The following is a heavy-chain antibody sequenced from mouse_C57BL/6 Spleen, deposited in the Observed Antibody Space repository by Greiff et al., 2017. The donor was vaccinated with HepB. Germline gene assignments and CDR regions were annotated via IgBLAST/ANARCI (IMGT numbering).Heavy chain of an antibody. CDR1: GFSFNTYA. V-gene: IGHV10-1*01. J-gene: IGHJ2*01. CDR3: VRGAYYYGSSYLDY. CDR2: IRSKSNNYAT. Sequence: EVKLMESGGGLVQPKGSLKLSCAASGFSFNTYAMNWVRQAPGKGLEWVARIRSKSNNYATYYADSVKDRFTISRDDSESMLYLQMNNLKTEDTAMYYCVRGAYYYGSSYLDYWGQGTTLTVSS. D-gene: IGHD1-1*01.